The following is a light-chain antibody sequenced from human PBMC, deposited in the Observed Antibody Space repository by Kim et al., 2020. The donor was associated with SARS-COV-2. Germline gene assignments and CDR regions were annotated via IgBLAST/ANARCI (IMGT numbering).Light chain of an antibody. CDR3: QQTYISPFT. J-gene: IGKJ3*01. CDR1: QNINSH. V-gene: IGKV1-39*01. CDR2: AAS. Sequence: DIQMTQSPSSLSASVGDRVTITCRTSQNINSHLNWYHQKPGRAPKLLIYAASTLQGRVPSRFSGGGSETDFTLTISSLQPEDFATYFCQQTYISPFTFGPGTKVDIK.